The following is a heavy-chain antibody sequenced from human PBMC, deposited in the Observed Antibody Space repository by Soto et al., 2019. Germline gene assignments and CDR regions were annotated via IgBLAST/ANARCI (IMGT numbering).Heavy chain of an antibody. Sequence: QVQLQESGPGLVKPSETLSLTCTVSGGSISSYYWSWIRQPPGKGLEWIGYIYYSESTNYNPSLKSRVTISVDTSKNQFSLKLSSVTAADTAVYYCARWGSSGWFGYFDLWGRGTLVTVSS. CDR3: ARWGSSGWFGYFDL. D-gene: IGHD6-19*01. CDR2: IYYSEST. J-gene: IGHJ2*01. V-gene: IGHV4-59*08. CDR1: GGSISSYY.